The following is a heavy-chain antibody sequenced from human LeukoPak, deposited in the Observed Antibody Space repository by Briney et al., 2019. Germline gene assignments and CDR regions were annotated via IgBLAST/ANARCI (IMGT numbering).Heavy chain of an antibody. J-gene: IGHJ5*02. CDR2: IYYSGST. D-gene: IGHD3-9*01. V-gene: IGHV4-59*08. CDR1: GGSISSYY. CDR3: ARVPGNYDFMTGLNWFDP. Sequence: SETLSLTCTVSGGSISSYYWSWIRQPPGKGLEWIGYIYYSGSTNYNPSLKSRVTISVDTSKNQFSLKLTSVTAADTAVYYCARVPGNYDFMTGLNWFDPWGQGTLVTVSS.